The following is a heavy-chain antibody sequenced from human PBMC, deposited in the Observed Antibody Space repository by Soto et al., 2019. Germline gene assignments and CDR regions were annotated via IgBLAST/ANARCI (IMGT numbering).Heavy chain of an antibody. J-gene: IGHJ5*02. CDR2: IYYSGST. V-gene: IGHV4-31*03. CDR1: GGSISSGGYY. Sequence: SETLSLTCTVSGGSISSGGYYWSWIRQHPGKGLEWIGYIYYSGSTYYNPSLKSRVTISADTSKNQFSLKLSSVTAADTAVYYCARTWGIAAAGPLPYNWFDPWGQGTLVTAPQ. CDR3: ARTWGIAAAGPLPYNWFDP. D-gene: IGHD6-13*01.